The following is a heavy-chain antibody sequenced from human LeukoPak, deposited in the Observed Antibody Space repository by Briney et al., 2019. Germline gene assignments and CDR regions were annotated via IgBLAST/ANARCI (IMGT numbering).Heavy chain of an antibody. V-gene: IGHV3-49*04. Sequence: GGSLRLSCTASGFTFDDYAMSWVRQAPGRGLEWVGFIRSKDFGGTTEYAASVKGRFTVSRDDSKIIAYLQMNSLKTEDTGVYYCTGGLYDYIWGDYWGQGTLVTVSS. CDR3: TGGLYDYIWGDY. CDR1: GFTFDDYA. D-gene: IGHD3-16*01. J-gene: IGHJ4*02. CDR2: IRSKDFGGTT.